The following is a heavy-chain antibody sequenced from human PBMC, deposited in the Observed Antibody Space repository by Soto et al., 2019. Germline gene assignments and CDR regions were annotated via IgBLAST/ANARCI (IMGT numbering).Heavy chain of an antibody. CDR3: ARDRSGYYHFDN. CDR1: GASITGYY. CDR2: IYTSGTT. Sequence: QVQVQQSGPGLVKPSGTLSLTCTVSGASITGYYWTWIRQPAGRGLEWIGRIYTSGTTDYNPSLKSRLTMSVDTSKTQFSLKLSSVTAADTAVYYCARDRSGYYHFDNWGQGTLVTVSS. V-gene: IGHV4-4*07. D-gene: IGHD3-3*01. J-gene: IGHJ4*02.